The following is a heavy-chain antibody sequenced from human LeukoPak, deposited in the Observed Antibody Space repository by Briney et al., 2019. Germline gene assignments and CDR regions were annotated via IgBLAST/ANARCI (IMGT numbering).Heavy chain of an antibody. CDR1: GGSISSSSYY. CDR3: ASREPILWTFTGDAFDI. D-gene: IGHD2-21*01. CDR2: IYYSGST. J-gene: IGHJ3*02. Sequence: PSETLSLTCTVSGGSISSSSYYWGWIRQPPGKGLEWIGSIYYSGSTYYNPSLKSRVTISVDTSKNQFSLKLSSVTAADTAVYYCASREPILWTFTGDAFDIWGQGTMVTVSS. V-gene: IGHV4-39*01.